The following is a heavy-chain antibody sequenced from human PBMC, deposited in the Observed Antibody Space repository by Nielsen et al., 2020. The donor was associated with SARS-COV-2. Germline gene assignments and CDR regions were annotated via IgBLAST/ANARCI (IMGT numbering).Heavy chain of an antibody. V-gene: IGHV3-30*04. CDR3: ARGSGWYNY. D-gene: IGHD6-19*01. CDR2: ISYDGSNK. J-gene: IGHJ4*02. Sequence: GESLKISCAASGFTFSNYAIHWVRQAPGKGLEWVTVISYDGSNKYYADSVKGRFTISRDNSKNTLYLQMNSLRAEDTAVYYCARGSGWYNYWGQGTLVTVSS. CDR1: GFTFSNYA.